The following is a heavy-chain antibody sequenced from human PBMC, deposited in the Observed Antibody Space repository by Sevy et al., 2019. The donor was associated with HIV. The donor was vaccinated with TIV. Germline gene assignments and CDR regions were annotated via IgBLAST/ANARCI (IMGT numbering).Heavy chain of an antibody. J-gene: IGHJ6*03. Sequence: GGSLRLSCAASGFTVSSNYMSWVRQAPGKGLEWVSVIYSGGSTYYADSVKGRFTISRDNSKNTQYLQMNSLRAEDTAVYYCARAQTYRISKCYYYMDVWGKGTTVTVSS. CDR2: IYSGGST. CDR1: GFTVSSNY. V-gene: IGHV3-53*01. D-gene: IGHD4-4*01. CDR3: ARAQTYRISKCYYYMDV.